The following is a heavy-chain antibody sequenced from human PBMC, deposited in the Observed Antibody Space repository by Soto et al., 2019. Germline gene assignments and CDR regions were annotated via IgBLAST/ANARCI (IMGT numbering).Heavy chain of an antibody. D-gene: IGHD2-2*01. Sequence: GESLKISCKGSGYSFTSYWIGWVRQMPGKGLEWMGVIYPSDSDTRYSPSFQGQVTISADKSISTAYLQWSSLKASDTAMYYCARNRQYCSSTSCYWGDYYGMDVWGQGTTVTVS. J-gene: IGHJ6*02. CDR3: ARNRQYCSSTSCYWGDYYGMDV. CDR1: GYSFTSYW. V-gene: IGHV5-51*01. CDR2: IYPSDSDT.